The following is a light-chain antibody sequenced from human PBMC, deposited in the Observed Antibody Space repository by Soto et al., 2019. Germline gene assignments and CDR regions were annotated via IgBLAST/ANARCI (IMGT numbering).Light chain of an antibody. V-gene: IGKV1-39*01. J-gene: IGKJ5*01. CDR2: AAS. CDR3: QQSYSTPPA. CDR1: QSINSY. Sequence: DIQMTQSPSSMYASVGDRITITCRASQSINSYFNWYQQKLGKAPKLLIYAASSLQSGVPSRFSGSGSGTDFTLTISSLQPEDFATYYCQQSYSTPPAFGLGTRLEIK.